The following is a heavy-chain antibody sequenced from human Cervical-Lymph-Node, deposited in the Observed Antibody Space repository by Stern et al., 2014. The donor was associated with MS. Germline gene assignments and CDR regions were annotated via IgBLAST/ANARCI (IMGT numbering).Heavy chain of an antibody. CDR3: ALRTAGPFDY. Sequence: QVTLRESGPALVKPTQTLTLTCPFSGFSLSTSGLGVGSIRQPPGEALEWLAYMYWDDQKRYSPSLKSRLTITKDTSKNQVVLTLTNVDPVDTATYYCALRTAGPFDYWGQGTLVTVSS. CDR2: MYWDDQK. J-gene: IGHJ4*02. CDR1: GFSLSTSGLG. D-gene: IGHD1-14*01. V-gene: IGHV2-5*02.